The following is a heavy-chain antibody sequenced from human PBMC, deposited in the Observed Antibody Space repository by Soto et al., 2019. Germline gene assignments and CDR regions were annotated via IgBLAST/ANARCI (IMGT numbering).Heavy chain of an antibody. CDR1: GGSISSGGYY. CDR3: ARYYVPAAMEWYYYYGMDV. V-gene: IGHV4-31*03. J-gene: IGHJ6*02. D-gene: IGHD2-2*01. Sequence: LSETLSLTCTVSGGSISSGGYYWSWIRQHPGKGLEWIGYIYYSGSTYYNPSLKSRVTISVDTSKNQFSLKLSSVTAADTAVYYCARYYVPAAMEWYYYYGMDVWGQGTTVTVSS. CDR2: IYYSGST.